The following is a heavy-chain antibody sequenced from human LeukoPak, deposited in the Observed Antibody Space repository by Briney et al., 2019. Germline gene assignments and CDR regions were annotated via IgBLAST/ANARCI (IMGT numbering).Heavy chain of an antibody. D-gene: IGHD1-26*01. V-gene: IGHV1-69*04. CDR1: GGTFSSYA. CDR2: IIPILGIA. Sequence: ASVKVSCKASGGTFSSYAISWVRQAPGQGLDWMGRIIPILGIANYAQKFQGRLTITADKSTSPAYMELSSLRSEDTAVYYCAREGAIRFFDSSGHGTLVTVSS. J-gene: IGHJ4*01. CDR3: AREGAIRFFDS.